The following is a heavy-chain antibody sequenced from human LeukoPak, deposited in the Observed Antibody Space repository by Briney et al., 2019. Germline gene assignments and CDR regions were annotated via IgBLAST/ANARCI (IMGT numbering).Heavy chain of an antibody. V-gene: IGHV1-2*02. Sequence: ASVKVSCKASGFTITGYYIHWLRQAPGLSLEWMGWINPNTGDTKFSQKFQGRVIMTRDMSTSTAYMEVKRLTSDDTARYFCARDLEGYGRVVPVTAPTLAFDFWGQGTMVTVSS. J-gene: IGHJ3*01. CDR3: ARDLEGYGRVVPVTAPTLAFDF. CDR2: INPNTGDT. CDR1: GFTITGYY. D-gene: IGHD5-12*01.